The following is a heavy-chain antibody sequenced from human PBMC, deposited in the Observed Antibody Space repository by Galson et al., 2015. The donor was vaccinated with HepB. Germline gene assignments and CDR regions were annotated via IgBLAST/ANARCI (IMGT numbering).Heavy chain of an antibody. V-gene: IGHV3-43*01. Sequence: SLRLSCAGSGFTFNFWMHWVRQVPGKGLEWVSLITSDGSLTYYADSVEGRFTISRDNSKNSLFLQMNSLTTDDTALYYCGRDNLGSIDYWGQGTLVTVSS. J-gene: IGHJ4*02. CDR1: GFTFNFW. CDR3: GRDNLGSIDY. D-gene: IGHD1-26*01. CDR2: ITSDGSLT.